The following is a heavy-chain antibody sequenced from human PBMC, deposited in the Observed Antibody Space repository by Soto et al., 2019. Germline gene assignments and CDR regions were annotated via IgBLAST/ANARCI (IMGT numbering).Heavy chain of an antibody. J-gene: IGHJ4*02. V-gene: IGHV2-5*02. Sequence: QITLKESGPALVKPTQTLTLTCTFSGFSLSTNAMGVGWIRQPPGKALEWLAVIYRDDDKRYSPSLKSRLTITKDTSKNQVVLILTNMDPVDTATYYCAHTSAKPTFDFWGQGTLVTVSS. CDR1: GFSLSTNAMG. CDR2: IYRDDDK. CDR3: AHTSAKPTFDF.